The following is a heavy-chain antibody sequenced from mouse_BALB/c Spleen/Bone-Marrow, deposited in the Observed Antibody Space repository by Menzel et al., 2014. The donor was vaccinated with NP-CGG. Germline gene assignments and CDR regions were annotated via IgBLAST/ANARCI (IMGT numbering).Heavy chain of an antibody. CDR2: IRNKANGYTT. V-gene: IGHV7-3*02. CDR1: GFTFTDYY. Sequence: EVKLVESGGGSVQPGGSLRLSCATSGFTFTDYYMSWVRQPPGKALEWLGFIRNKANGYTTEYSASVKGRFTIARDKSQRILYLQMDTLRAEDSATYYCARDENVGIYWYFDVRGAGTTVIVSS. CDR3: ARDENVGIYWYFDV. D-gene: IGHD4-1*01. J-gene: IGHJ1*01.